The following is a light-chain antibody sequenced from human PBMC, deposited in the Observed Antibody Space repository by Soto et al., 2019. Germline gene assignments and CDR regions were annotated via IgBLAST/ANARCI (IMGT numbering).Light chain of an antibody. CDR1: SSDVGRYNY. CDR2: DVS. Sequence: QSVLTQPASVSGSPGQSIPISCTGTSSDVGRYNYVSWYQQNPGKAPKLIIYDVSDRPSGVSYRFSGSKSGTTASLTISGLQAEDEADYYCGSYTSSDTMIFGGGTKVTVL. J-gene: IGLJ2*01. CDR3: GSYTSSDTMI. V-gene: IGLV2-14*01.